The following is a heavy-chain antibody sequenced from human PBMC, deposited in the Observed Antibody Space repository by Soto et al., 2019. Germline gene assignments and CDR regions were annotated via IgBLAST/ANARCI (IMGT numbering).Heavy chain of an antibody. Sequence: QVQLVQSGAEVKKPGSSVKVSCKASGGTFSSYTISWVRQAPGQGLEWMGRIIPTLGIANYAEKFQGRVTITADKSTSTAYMELSSLRCEDTAVYYCARSIQLGPTVDYWGQGTLVTVSS. D-gene: IGHD5-18*01. CDR3: ARSIQLGPTVDY. J-gene: IGHJ4*02. CDR2: IIPTLGIA. V-gene: IGHV1-69*02. CDR1: GGTFSSYT.